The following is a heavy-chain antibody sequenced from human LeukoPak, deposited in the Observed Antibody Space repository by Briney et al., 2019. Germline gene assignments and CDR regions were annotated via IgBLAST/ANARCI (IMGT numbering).Heavy chain of an antibody. CDR1: GYTFTSYY. V-gene: IGHV1-46*01. CDR2: INPSGGST. Sequence: GASVTVSCKASGYTFTSYYMHWVRQAPGQGLEWMGIINPSGGSTSYAQKFQGRVTMTRDTSTSTVYMELSSLRSEDTAVYYCARDGSGSYSIYYYGMDVWGQGTTVTVSS. J-gene: IGHJ6*02. CDR3: ARDGSGSYSIYYYGMDV. D-gene: IGHD3-10*01.